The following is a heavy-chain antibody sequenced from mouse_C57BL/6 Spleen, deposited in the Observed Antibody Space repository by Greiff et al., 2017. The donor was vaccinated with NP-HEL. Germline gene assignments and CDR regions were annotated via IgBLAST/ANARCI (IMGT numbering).Heavy chain of an antibody. V-gene: IGHV1-18*01. CDR1: GYTFTDYN. D-gene: IGHD1-1*01. Sequence: VQLQQSGPELVKPGASVKIPCKASGYTFTDYNMDWVKQSHGKSLEWIGDINPNNGGTIYNQKFKGKATLTVDKSSSTAYMELRSLTSEDTAVYYCARGITTVVATRGFAYWGQGTLVTVSA. CDR3: ARGITTVVATRGFAY. J-gene: IGHJ3*01. CDR2: INPNNGGT.